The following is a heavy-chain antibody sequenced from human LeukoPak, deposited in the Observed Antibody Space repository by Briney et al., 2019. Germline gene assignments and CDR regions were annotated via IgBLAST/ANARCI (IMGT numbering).Heavy chain of an antibody. V-gene: IGHV1-18*01. Sequence: ASVKVSCKASGYTFANYGINWVRQAPGQGLECMGWISVYNGNTNYAENLKGRVTMTTDKSKSTAYLELNSLRSDDTAVYYCARCPTSGGRCYEFDYWGQGTLVTVSS. CDR3: ARCPTSGGRCYEFDY. CDR2: ISVYNGNT. CDR1: GYTFANYG. J-gene: IGHJ4*02. D-gene: IGHD2-15*01.